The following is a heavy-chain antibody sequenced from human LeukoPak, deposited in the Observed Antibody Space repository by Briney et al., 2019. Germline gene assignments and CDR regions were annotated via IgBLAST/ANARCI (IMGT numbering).Heavy chain of an antibody. CDR1: GFTFSSYS. CDR3: ARCSYSGGSCPDY. Sequence: PGGSLRLSCAASGFTFSSYSLSWVRQAPGKGLEWVANIKQDGSEKYYVDSVKGRFTISRDNAKNTLYLQVNSLRAEDTAVYYCARCSYSGGSCPDYWGQGTLVTVSS. V-gene: IGHV3-7*01. D-gene: IGHD2-15*01. CDR2: IKQDGSEK. J-gene: IGHJ4*02.